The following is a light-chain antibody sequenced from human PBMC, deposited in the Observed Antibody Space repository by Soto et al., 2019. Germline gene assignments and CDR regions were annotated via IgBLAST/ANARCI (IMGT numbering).Light chain of an antibody. CDR3: SSYTSNSTYV. CDR1: SSDVGGYNY. CDR2: EVS. Sequence: QSALTQPASVSGSPGQSITISCTGTSSDVGGYNYVSWYQQHPGKAPKLMIYEVSNRPSGVSNRFSGSKSGNTASLTISGLQAEDEAHYYCSSYTSNSTYVFGTGTKVTVL. J-gene: IGLJ1*01. V-gene: IGLV2-14*01.